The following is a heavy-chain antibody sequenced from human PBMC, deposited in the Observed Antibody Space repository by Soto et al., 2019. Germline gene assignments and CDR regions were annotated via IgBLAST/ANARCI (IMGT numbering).Heavy chain of an antibody. CDR1: GFTFSSYG. CDR2: ISYDGSNK. J-gene: IGHJ4*02. V-gene: IGHV3-30*18. CDR3: ANGEDYFDY. D-gene: IGHD3-10*01. Sequence: QVQLVESGGGVVQPGRSLRLSCAASGFTFSSYGRHWVRQAPGKGLEWVAVISYDGSNKYYADSVKGRFTISRDNSKNTLYLQMNSLRAEDTAVYYCANGEDYFDYWGQGTLVTVSS.